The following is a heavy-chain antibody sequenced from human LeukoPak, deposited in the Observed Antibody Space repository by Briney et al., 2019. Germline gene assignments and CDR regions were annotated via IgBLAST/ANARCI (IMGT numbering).Heavy chain of an antibody. D-gene: IGHD3-22*01. Sequence: GGSPRLSCAASGFKFRDYYMSWIRQAPGKGLEWISYISMSGSVIQYSDSVKGRFTTSRDNVKNSLHLQMDSLRVDDTAVYYCARGGWSRGWFDPWGQGTLVSVSS. CDR1: GFKFRDYY. CDR2: ISMSGSVI. CDR3: ARGGWSRGWFDP. V-gene: IGHV3-11*01. J-gene: IGHJ5*02.